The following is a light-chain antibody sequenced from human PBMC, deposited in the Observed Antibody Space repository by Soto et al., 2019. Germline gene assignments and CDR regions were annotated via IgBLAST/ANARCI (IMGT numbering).Light chain of an antibody. V-gene: IGKV3-11*01. CDR3: QQRSNWGYT. J-gene: IGKJ2*01. Sequence: EIVLTQSPATLSLSPGERATLSCRASQSVSSYLAWYQQKPGQAPRLLIYAASNRATGIPARFSGSGSGTDFTLTISSLEPEDFAVYYCQQRSNWGYTFGQGTKLEIK. CDR2: AAS. CDR1: QSVSSY.